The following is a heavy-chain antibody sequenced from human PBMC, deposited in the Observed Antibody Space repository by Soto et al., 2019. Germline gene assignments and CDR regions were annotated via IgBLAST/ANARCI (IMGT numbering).Heavy chain of an antibody. J-gene: IGHJ5*02. CDR2: VYYTGST. CDR3: VRTARQGPVAPHWFDP. Sequence: PLSLTCSVPGAAIRSTDYSRSSIRRAPAKGVELIWYVYYTGSTYYSPSLMTRLTISVDTSKNQFSLKLTSVTAAETAVHYCVRTARQGPVAPHWFDPWGQGTQVTVSS. D-gene: IGHD2-21*02. CDR1: GAAIRSTDYS. V-gene: IGHV4-30-4*01.